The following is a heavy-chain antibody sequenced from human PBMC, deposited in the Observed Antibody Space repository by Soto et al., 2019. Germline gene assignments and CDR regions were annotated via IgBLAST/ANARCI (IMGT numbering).Heavy chain of an antibody. Sequence: PSETLSLTCAVSGGSISLYGYSWSWIRQPPGMGLEWFGYIHYSGSTFYNPSLKSRVTMSVDTSKNQFSLNLSSVTAADTAVYYCARALAVAGFDCWGQGALVTVSS. CDR3: ARALAVAGFDC. V-gene: IGHV4-30-2*01. CDR2: IHYSGST. D-gene: IGHD6-19*01. J-gene: IGHJ4*02. CDR1: GGSISLYGYS.